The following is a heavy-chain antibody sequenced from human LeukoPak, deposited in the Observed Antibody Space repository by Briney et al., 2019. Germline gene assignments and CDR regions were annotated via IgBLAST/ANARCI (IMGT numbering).Heavy chain of an antibody. CDR1: GFTFSNAW. Sequence: GGSLRLSCAASGFTFSNAWMSWVRQAPGKGLEWDGRIKSKTDGGTTDYAAPVKGRFTISRDDSKNTLYLQMNSLKTEDTAVYYCTTEVGYYDSSGYNDYWGQGTLVTVSS. V-gene: IGHV3-15*01. J-gene: IGHJ4*02. D-gene: IGHD3-22*01. CDR3: TTEVGYYDSSGYNDY. CDR2: IKSKTDGGTT.